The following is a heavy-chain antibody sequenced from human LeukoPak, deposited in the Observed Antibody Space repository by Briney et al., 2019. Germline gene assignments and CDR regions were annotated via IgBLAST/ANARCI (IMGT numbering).Heavy chain of an antibody. CDR3: ARGGITIFGVVSYMDV. V-gene: IGHV3-20*04. CDR1: GFSFDDYG. D-gene: IGHD3-3*01. Sequence: GGSLRLSCAASGFSFDDYGMSWVRQAPGKGLEWVSGINWNGGSTGYGGSVKGRFTISRDNAKNSLYLQMNSLRAEDTALYYCARGGITIFGVVSYMDVWGKGTTVTVSS. J-gene: IGHJ6*03. CDR2: INWNGGST.